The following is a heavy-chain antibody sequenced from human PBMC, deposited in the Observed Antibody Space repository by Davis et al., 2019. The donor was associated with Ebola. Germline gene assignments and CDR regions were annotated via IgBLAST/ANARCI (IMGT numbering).Heavy chain of an antibody. J-gene: IGHJ4*02. CDR1: GFRLSSYV. D-gene: IGHD3-22*01. CDR2: ISSNSGTI. V-gene: IGHV3-48*01. Sequence: GESLKISCVASGFRLSSYVMGWVRQAPGKGLEWVSHISSNSGTIYYADSVKGRFTISRDNAKNSLYLQMNSLRVDDTAVYFCARDGPNYDVDYWGQGTLVTVSA. CDR3: ARDGPNYDVDY.